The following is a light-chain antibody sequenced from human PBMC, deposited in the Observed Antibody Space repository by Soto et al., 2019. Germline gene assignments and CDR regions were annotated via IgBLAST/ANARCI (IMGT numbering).Light chain of an antibody. CDR2: DAS. CDR1: QSVSSY. Sequence: EIVLTQSPATLSLSPGERATLSCRASQSVSSYIAWYQQKPGQAPRLLIYDASNRATGIPARFSGSGSGTDFTLTISSLEPEDFAVYYCQQRSNWLSITFGQGTRLEIK. V-gene: IGKV3-11*01. J-gene: IGKJ5*01. CDR3: QQRSNWLSIT.